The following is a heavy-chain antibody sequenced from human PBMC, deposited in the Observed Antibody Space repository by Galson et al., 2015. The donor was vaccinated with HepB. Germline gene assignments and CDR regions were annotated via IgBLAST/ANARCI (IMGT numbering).Heavy chain of an antibody. V-gene: IGHV3-30*18. CDR2: ISSVGSSE. CDR3: AKYILRYFDYGMDV. J-gene: IGHJ6*02. Sequence: SLRLSCAASGFSFSSCGMHWVRQAPGKGLEWVAFISSVGSSEYFADSVKGRFTVSRDTSNNTLYLQMNSLRAEDTATYYCAKYILRYFDYGMDVWGQGTTVTVSS. D-gene: IGHD3-9*01. CDR1: GFSFSSCG.